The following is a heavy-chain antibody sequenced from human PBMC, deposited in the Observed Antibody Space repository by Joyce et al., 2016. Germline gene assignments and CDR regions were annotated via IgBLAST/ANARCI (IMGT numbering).Heavy chain of an antibody. V-gene: IGHV5-51*01. D-gene: IGHD2-8*02. J-gene: IGHJ6*02. CDR3: ARVDCGGECYTGYYYYGMDV. CDR1: GYNFANYW. Sequence: EVQLVQSGAEVKKPGESLRISCKGSGYNFANYWIAWVRQMPGKGLEWMGIIYPGDADNRYSPSFQGQVSISADKSVSTAYLQWSSLKASDTAMYYCARVDCGGECYTGYYYYGMDVWGQGTTVTVSS. CDR2: IYPGDADN.